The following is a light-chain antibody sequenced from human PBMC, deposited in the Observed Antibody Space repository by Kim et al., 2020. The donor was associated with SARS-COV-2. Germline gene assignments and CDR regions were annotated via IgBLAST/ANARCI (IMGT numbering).Light chain of an antibody. V-gene: IGLV3-19*01. CDR1: SLRSYY. Sequence: LGQKVRITCQGDSLRSYYASWYQQKPGQAPVLVIYDKNNRPSGIPDRFSGSSSGNTASLTITGAQAEDEADYYCNSRDSSGNHLVFGGGTQLTVL. CDR2: DKN. J-gene: IGLJ2*01. CDR3: NSRDSSGNHLV.